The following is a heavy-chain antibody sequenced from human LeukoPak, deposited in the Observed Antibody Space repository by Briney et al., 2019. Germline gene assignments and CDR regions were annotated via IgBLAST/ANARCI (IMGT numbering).Heavy chain of an antibody. V-gene: IGHV3-23*01. CDR2: ISGSGAST. CDR3: AKGVVLAAPKRYFDY. D-gene: IGHD2-2*01. CDR1: GFTFSSYA. Sequence: GGSLRLSCAASGFTFSSYAMNWVRQAPGKGLEWASAISGSGASTYYADSVKGRFTISRDNSKNTLYLQMNSLRAEDTAVYYCAKGVVLAAPKRYFDYWGQGTLVTVSS. J-gene: IGHJ4*02.